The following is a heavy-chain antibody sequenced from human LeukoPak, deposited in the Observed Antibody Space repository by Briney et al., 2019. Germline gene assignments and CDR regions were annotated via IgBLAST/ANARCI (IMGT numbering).Heavy chain of an antibody. CDR1: GGTFSSYA. D-gene: IGHD3-10*01. V-gene: IGHV1-69*06. CDR2: IIPIFGTA. J-gene: IGHJ4*02. Sequence: ASVKVSCKASGGTFSSYAISWVRQAPGQGLEWMGGIIPIFGTANYAQKFQDRVTITADKSTSTAYMELSSLRSEDTAVYYCAREPYGSGTRIDDYWGQGTLVTVSS. CDR3: AREPYGSGTRIDDY.